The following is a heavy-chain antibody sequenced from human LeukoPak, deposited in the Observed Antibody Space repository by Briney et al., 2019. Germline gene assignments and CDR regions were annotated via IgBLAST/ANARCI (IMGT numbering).Heavy chain of an antibody. CDR3: ARGYCSGGSCYSRVFDY. CDR1: GGSISSYY. V-gene: IGHV4-59*01. CDR2: IYYSGST. J-gene: IGHJ4*02. D-gene: IGHD2-15*01. Sequence: SETLSLTCTVSGGSISSYYWNWIRRPPGKGLEWIGYIYYSGSTNYNPSLKSRVTISVDTSKNQFSLKLNSVTAADTAVYYCARGYCSGGSCYSRVFDYWGQGTLVTVSS.